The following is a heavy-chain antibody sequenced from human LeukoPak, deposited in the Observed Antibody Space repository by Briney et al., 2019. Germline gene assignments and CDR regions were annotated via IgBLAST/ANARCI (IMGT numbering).Heavy chain of an antibody. CDR1: GFTFSSYE. D-gene: IGHD3-3*01. Sequence: RGSLRLSCAASGFTFSSYEMNWVRQAPGKGLEWVSYISSSGSTIYYADSVKGRFTISRDNSKNSLYLQMNSLRTEDTALYYCAKGLFGVLTNDAFDIWGQGTMVTVSS. J-gene: IGHJ3*02. V-gene: IGHV3-48*03. CDR3: AKGLFGVLTNDAFDI. CDR2: ISSSGSTI.